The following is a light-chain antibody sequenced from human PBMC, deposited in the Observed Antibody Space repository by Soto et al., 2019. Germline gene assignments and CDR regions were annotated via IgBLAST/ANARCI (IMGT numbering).Light chain of an antibody. Sequence: QSALTQPASVSGSPGQSITISFTGSSSDVGGYNYVSWYQQYPGKVPKLMIYEVTNRPSGVSIRFSGSKSGNTASLTISGLRAEDEADYFCASFTSTGTQVLGPGTKVTVL. CDR2: EVT. V-gene: IGLV2-14*01. CDR3: ASFTSTGTQV. J-gene: IGLJ1*01. CDR1: SSDVGGYNY.